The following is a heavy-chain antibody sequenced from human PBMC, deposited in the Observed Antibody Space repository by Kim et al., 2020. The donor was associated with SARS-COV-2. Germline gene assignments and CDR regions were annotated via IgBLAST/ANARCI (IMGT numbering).Heavy chain of an antibody. D-gene: IGHD3-9*01. CDR2: IYYSGST. V-gene: IGHV4-31*03. Sequence: SETLSLTCTVSGGSISSGGYYWSWIRQHPGKGLEWIGYIYYSGSTYYNPSLKSRVTISVDTSKNQFSLKLSSVTAADTAVYYCASGYDILTGRDYWGQGTLVTVSS. CDR1: GGSISSGGYY. J-gene: IGHJ4*02. CDR3: ASGYDILTGRDY.